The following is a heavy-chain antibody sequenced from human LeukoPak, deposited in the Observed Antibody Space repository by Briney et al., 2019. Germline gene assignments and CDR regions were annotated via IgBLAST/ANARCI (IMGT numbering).Heavy chain of an antibody. D-gene: IGHD2-15*01. CDR3: ARVAAKTVDY. CDR1: GGSISTYF. Sequence: PSETLSLTCTVSGGSISTYFWSWIRQPPGKGLEWIGSIYYSGSTNYNPSLKSRVTISVDTSKNQFSLKLSSVTAADTAVYYCARVAAKTVDYWGQGTLVTVSS. V-gene: IGHV4-59*12. J-gene: IGHJ4*02. CDR2: IYYSGST.